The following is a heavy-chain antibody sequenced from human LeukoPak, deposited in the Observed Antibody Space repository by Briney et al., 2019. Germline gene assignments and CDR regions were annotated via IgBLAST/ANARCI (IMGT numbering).Heavy chain of an antibody. CDR3: ARRWFHDASDI. V-gene: IGHV4-59*08. Sequence: SETLSLTCTVSGGSISSYYWSWIRQPPGKGLEWIGYIYYSGSTNYNPSLKSRVTISVDTSKNQFSLKLSSVTAADTAVYYCARRWFHDASDIWGQGTMVTVSS. J-gene: IGHJ3*02. CDR2: IYYSGST. CDR1: GGSISSYY. D-gene: IGHD2-15*01.